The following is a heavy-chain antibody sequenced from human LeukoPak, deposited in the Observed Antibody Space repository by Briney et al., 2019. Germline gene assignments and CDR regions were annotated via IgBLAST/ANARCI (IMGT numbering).Heavy chain of an antibody. CDR3: ARASERYCSSTSCYPQYNRFDP. D-gene: IGHD2-2*01. J-gene: IGHJ5*02. Sequence: SVKVSCKASGGTFSSYAISWVRQAPGQGLEWMGGIIPIFGTANYAQKFQGRVTITADESTSTAYMELSSLRSEDTAVYYCARASERYCSSTSCYPQYNRFDPWGQGTLVTVSS. CDR1: GGTFSSYA. CDR2: IIPIFGTA. V-gene: IGHV1-69*13.